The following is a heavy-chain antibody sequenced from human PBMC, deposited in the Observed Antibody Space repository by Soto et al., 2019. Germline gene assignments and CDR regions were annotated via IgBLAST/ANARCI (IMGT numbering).Heavy chain of an antibody. CDR1: GGSISHYF. V-gene: IGHV4-59*01. Sequence: SETLSLTCTVSGGSISHYFWSWIRQPPGKGLEWIGYFFYNGSTNYNPSLKSRVAISADTSKSQFSLKLSSVTAADTAVYYCARDRYMDVWGKGTTVTVSS. J-gene: IGHJ6*03. CDR2: FFYNGST. CDR3: ARDRYMDV.